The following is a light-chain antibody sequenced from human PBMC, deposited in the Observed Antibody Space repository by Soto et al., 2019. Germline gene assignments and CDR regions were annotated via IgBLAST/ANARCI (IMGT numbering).Light chain of an antibody. CDR1: QSISSW. J-gene: IGKJ1*01. CDR3: QQYNSYSR. Sequence: DIQMTQSPSTLSASVGDRVTITCRASQSISSWLAWYQQKPGKAPKLLIYDASSLESGVPSRFSGSGSGTEFTLTISSLQPDDFATYYCQQYNSYSRFGKGTKVDIX. V-gene: IGKV1-5*01. CDR2: DAS.